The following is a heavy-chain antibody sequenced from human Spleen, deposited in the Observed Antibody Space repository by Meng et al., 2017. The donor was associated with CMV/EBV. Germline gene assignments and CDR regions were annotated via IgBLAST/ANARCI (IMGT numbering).Heavy chain of an antibody. Sequence: GKSLKISCAASGFTFSSYGMHWVRQAPGKGLEWVAFIRYDGSNKYYADSVKGRFTISRDNSKNTLYLQMNSLRAEDTAVYYCARDSVASYCSSTSCYPYYYYYYGMDVWGQGTTVTVSS. V-gene: IGHV3-33*01. CDR2: IRYDGSNK. CDR1: GFTFSSYG. J-gene: IGHJ6*02. CDR3: ARDSVASYCSSTSCYPYYYYYYGMDV. D-gene: IGHD2-2*01.